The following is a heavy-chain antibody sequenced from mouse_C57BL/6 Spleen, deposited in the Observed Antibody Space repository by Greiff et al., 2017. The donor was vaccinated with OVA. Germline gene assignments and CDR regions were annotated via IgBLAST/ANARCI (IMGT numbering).Heavy chain of an antibody. D-gene: IGHD2-5*01. CDR3: ARKEDYSNSFAY. V-gene: IGHV5-4*03. Sequence: EVKLLESGGGLVKPGGSLKLSCAASGFTFSSYAMSWVRQTPEKRLEWVATISDGGSYTYYPDNVKGRFTISRDNAKNNLYLQMSHLKSEDTAMYYCARKEDYSNSFAYWGQGTLVTVSA. CDR1: GFTFSSYA. CDR2: ISDGGSYT. J-gene: IGHJ3*01.